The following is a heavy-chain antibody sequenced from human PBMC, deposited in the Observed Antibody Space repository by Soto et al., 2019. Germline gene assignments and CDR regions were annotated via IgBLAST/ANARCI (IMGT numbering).Heavy chain of an antibody. CDR3: ARAVAVPADFDY. V-gene: IGHV1-3*01. D-gene: IGHD6-19*01. CDR1: GYTFTSYA. CDR2: INAGNGNT. J-gene: IGHJ4*02. Sequence: ASLKVSCTDSGYTFTSYAMHWVRQAPGQRLEWMGWINAGNGNTKYSQKFQGRVTITRDTSASTAYMELSSLRSEDTAVYYCARAVAVPADFDYWGQGTLVTVSS.